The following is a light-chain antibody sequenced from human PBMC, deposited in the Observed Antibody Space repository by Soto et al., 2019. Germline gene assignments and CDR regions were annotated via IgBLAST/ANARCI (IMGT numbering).Light chain of an antibody. J-gene: IGKJ1*01. CDR3: HQYGSSPRT. Sequence: ELVLTQSPGTLSLSPGERATLSCRASQSVSSSLAWYQQKPGQAPRVLMYGASSTATGIPARFIGSGSGADFTVTISGLEPEEFAVYHWHQYGSSPRTFGQGSTVESK. V-gene: IGKV3-20*01. CDR2: GAS. CDR1: QSVSSS.